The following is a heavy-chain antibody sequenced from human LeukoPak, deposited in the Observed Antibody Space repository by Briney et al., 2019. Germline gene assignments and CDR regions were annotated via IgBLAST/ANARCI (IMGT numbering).Heavy chain of an antibody. V-gene: IGHV3-7*01. Sequence: GGSLRLSCAASGFTFSSYWMSRVRQAPGKGLEWVANIKQDGSEKYYVDSVKGRFTISRDNAKNSLYLQMNSLRAEDTAVYYCARDLTTMFRGVMAYWGQGTLVTVSS. CDR3: ARDLTTMFRGVMAY. CDR2: IKQDGSEK. CDR1: GFTFSSYW. J-gene: IGHJ4*02. D-gene: IGHD3-10*01.